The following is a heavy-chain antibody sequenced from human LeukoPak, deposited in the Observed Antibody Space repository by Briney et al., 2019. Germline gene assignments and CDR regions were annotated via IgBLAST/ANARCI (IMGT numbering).Heavy chain of an antibody. CDR3: AKGGGYYDSSGYPPFDY. CDR1: GFTFRSHA. Sequence: GGSLRLSCVGSGFTFRSHAMSWVRQAPEKGLEFVSGIYENGGTTYYADSVKGRFTISRDNSKNTLYLEMNSLRAEDTAVYYCAKGGGYYDSSGYPPFDYWGQGTLVTVSS. J-gene: IGHJ4*02. D-gene: IGHD3-22*01. V-gene: IGHV3-23*01. CDR2: IYENGGTT.